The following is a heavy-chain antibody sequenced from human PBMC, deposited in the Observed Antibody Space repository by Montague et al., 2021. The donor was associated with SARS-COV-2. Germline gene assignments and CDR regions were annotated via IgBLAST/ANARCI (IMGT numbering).Heavy chain of an antibody. V-gene: IGHV4-38-2*02. CDR2: KFHSGST. J-gene: IGHJ4*02. CDR3: ARGVVGPTVLFLEY. D-gene: IGHD1-26*01. Sequence: SETLSLTCTVSNYSVSSGYYWGWIRQFPGKGLEWIGLKFHSGSTYYNPSLQSRAITSVDTSKNQVSLELRSVSAADTAVYYCARGVVGPTVLFLEYWGQGILVAVSS. CDR1: NYSVSSGYY.